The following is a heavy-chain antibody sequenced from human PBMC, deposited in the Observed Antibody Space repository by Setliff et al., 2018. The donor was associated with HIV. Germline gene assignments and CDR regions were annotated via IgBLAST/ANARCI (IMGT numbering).Heavy chain of an antibody. CDR1: GYTFTNYW. J-gene: IGHJ5*02. D-gene: IGHD2-2*01. Sequence: PGESLKISCKGSGYTFTNYWIAWVRQMPGKGLEWMGIIYPGDSETRYSPSVQGQVIISVDKSTTTAYLQLNSLKASDTAMYYCARRHRIGSTNGLFDTWGQGTLVTVSS. CDR2: IYPGDSET. CDR3: ARRHRIGSTNGLFDT. V-gene: IGHV5-51*01.